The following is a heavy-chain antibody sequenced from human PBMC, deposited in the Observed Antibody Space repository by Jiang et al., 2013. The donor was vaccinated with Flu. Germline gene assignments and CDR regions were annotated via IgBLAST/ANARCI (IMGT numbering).Heavy chain of an antibody. CDR3: ARHPCFRTTCHTSPGPAFEY. Sequence: EWMGIIYPGDSDTRYSPSFQGQVTISADKSISTVYLQWSSLKASDTAMYYCARHPCFRTTCHTSPGPAFEYWGQGTPVTVSS. J-gene: IGHJ4*02. CDR2: IYPGDSDT. V-gene: IGHV5-51*01. D-gene: IGHD2-2*02.